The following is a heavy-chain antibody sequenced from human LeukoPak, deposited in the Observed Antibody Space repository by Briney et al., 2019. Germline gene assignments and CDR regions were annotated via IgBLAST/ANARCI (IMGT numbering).Heavy chain of an antibody. V-gene: IGHV1-3*03. Sequence: ASVKVSCKASGYTFTSYAMHWVRQAPGQRLEWMGWINAGNGNTEYSQEFQGRVTITRDTSASTAYMELSSLRSEDMAVYYCARGGATQKSWFDPWGQGTLVTVSS. CDR2: INAGNGNT. J-gene: IGHJ5*02. D-gene: IGHD1-26*01. CDR1: GYTFTSYA. CDR3: ARGGATQKSWFDP.